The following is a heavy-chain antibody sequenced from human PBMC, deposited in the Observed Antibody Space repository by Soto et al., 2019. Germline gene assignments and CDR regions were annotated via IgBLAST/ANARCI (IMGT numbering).Heavy chain of an antibody. CDR2: ISYDGTDE. CDR3: ARGDYSDTSGPFSDAFDI. D-gene: IGHD3-22*01. J-gene: IGHJ3*02. CDR1: GFSFSSYG. Sequence: SLRLSCAASGFSFSSYGMHWVRQAPGKGLEWVAMISYDGTDEYYADSVKGRFTISRDNSKNAVYLQMNSLRAEDTAVYYCARGDYSDTSGPFSDAFDIWGQGTMVTVSS. V-gene: IGHV3-30*03.